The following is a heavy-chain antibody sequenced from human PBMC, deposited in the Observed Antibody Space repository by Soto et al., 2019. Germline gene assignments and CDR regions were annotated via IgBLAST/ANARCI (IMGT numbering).Heavy chain of an antibody. D-gene: IGHD1-26*01. CDR2: ISAYNGNT. CDR3: ATSTSSRAKGGVGAGAFDI. V-gene: IGHV1-18*01. Sequence: GASVKVSCKASGYTFTSYGISWVRQAPGQGLEWMGWISAYNGNTNYAQKLQGRVTMTTDTSASTAYMELSSLRSEDTAVYYCATSTSSRAKGGVGAGAFDIWGQGTMVTVSS. J-gene: IGHJ3*02. CDR1: GYTFTSYG.